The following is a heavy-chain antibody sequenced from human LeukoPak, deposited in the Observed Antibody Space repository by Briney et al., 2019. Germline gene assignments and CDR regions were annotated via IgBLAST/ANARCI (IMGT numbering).Heavy chain of an antibody. J-gene: IGHJ4*02. V-gene: IGHV4-61*02. D-gene: IGHD6-19*01. Sequence: SETLSLTCTVSGGSISSGSYYWSWIRQPAGKGLEWIGRIYTSGSTNYNPSLKSRVTISVDTSKNQFSLKLSSVTAADTAVYYCARQGAYSSGWSGYWGQGTLVTVSS. CDR1: GGSISSGSYY. CDR3: ARQGAYSSGWSGY. CDR2: IYTSGST.